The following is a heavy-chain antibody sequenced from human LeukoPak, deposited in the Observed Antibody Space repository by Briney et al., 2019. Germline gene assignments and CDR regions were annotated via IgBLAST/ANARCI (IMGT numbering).Heavy chain of an antibody. Sequence: GGSLRLSCAASGSTFSNDWMHWVRQAPGRGLEWVSAISGSGGSTYYADSVKGRFTISRDNSKNTLYLQMNSLRAEDTAVYYCVSPKYSSAWFFDYWGQGTLVTVSS. J-gene: IGHJ4*02. CDR2: ISGSGGST. CDR3: VSPKYSSAWFFDY. D-gene: IGHD6-19*01. V-gene: IGHV3-23*01. CDR1: GSTFSNDW.